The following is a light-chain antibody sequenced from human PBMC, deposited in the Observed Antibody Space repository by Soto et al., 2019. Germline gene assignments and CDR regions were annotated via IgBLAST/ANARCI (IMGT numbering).Light chain of an antibody. Sequence: QSALTQRASVSGSPGQSITISCAGTSGDVGSYNYVSWYQQYPGKAPKLLIYEVSNRPSGVSNRFSGSKSGSMASLTISGLQAEDEADYYCNSYTSSTTLYVFGTGTKLTVL. V-gene: IGLV2-14*01. CDR2: EVS. CDR3: NSYTSSTTLYV. J-gene: IGLJ1*01. CDR1: SGDVGSYNY.